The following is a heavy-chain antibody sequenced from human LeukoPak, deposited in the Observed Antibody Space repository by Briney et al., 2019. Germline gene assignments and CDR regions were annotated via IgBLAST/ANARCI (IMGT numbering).Heavy chain of an antibody. V-gene: IGHV3-53*01. CDR3: ARDNDSSGYYFGY. J-gene: IGHJ4*02. CDR1: GFTVSSNY. D-gene: IGHD3-22*01. CDR2: IYSGGST. Sequence: GGSLRLSCAASGFTVSSNYMSWVRQAPGKGLEWVSVIYSGGSTYYADSVKGRFTISRDNSKNTLYLQMNSLRAEDTAVYYCARDNDSSGYYFGYWGQGTLVTVSS.